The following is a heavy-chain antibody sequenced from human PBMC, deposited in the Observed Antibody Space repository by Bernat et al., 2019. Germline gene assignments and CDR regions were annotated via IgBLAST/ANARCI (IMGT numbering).Heavy chain of an antibody. V-gene: IGHV3-48*03. J-gene: IGHJ4*02. D-gene: IGHD3-10*01. CDR3: AREGLPSYYGSGSFDY. CDR2: ISSSGSTI. Sequence: EVQLVESGGGLVQPGGSLRLSRAASGFTFSSYEMNWVRQAPGKELEWVSYISSSGSTIYYADSVKGRFTISRDNAKNSLYLQMNSLRAEDTAVYYCAREGLPSYYGSGSFDYWGQGTLVTVSS. CDR1: GFTFSSYE.